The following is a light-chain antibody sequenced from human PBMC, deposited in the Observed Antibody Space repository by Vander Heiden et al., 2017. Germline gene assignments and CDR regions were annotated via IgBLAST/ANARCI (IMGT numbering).Light chain of an antibody. CDR2: SAS. V-gene: IGKV3-15*01. CDR1: KSDSSS. J-gene: IGKJ4*01. CDR3: QQYNNCTPPLT. Sequence: EILISPSPATLSVSPGDIATLSCRGSKSDSSSIAWYQQKPGQAPRLLIYSASTRATGSATRFSGSGSGTEFNLTISSRQSEDFAVYYCQQYNNCTPPLTFGGGTKVEIK.